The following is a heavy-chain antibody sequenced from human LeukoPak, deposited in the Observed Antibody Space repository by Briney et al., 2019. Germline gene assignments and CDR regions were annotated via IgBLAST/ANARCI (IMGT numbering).Heavy chain of an antibody. CDR2: IYHSGST. J-gene: IGHJ4*02. V-gene: IGHV4-38-2*02. CDR1: GYSISSGYY. D-gene: IGHD6-13*01. CDR3: ARDLLDVWQQLYYFDY. Sequence: SETLSLTCTVSGYSISSGYYWGWIRPPPGKGLEWIGSIYHSGSTYYNPSLNSRVTISVDTSKNQFSLKLSSVTAADTAVYYCARDLLDVWQQLYYFDYWGQGTLVTVSS.